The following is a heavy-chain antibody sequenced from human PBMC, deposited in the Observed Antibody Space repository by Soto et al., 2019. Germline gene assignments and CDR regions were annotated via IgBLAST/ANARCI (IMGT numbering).Heavy chain of an antibody. CDR2: IYYSGST. CDR1: GGSISSYY. Sequence: PSETLSLTCTVSGGSISSYYWSWIRQPPGKGLEWIEYIYYSGSTSYNPSLKSRVTISVDTSKNQFSLKLSSVTAADTAVYYCARRYGDYFDYWGQGTLVTVSS. J-gene: IGHJ4*02. D-gene: IGHD4-17*01. CDR3: ARRYGDYFDY. V-gene: IGHV4-59*08.